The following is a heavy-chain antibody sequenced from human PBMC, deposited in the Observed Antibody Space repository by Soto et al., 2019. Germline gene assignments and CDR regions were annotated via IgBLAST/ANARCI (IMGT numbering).Heavy chain of an antibody. D-gene: IGHD3-22*01. J-gene: IGHJ5*02. CDR1: GFTFSSYA. CDR2: ISGSGGST. Sequence: PGGSLRLSCAASGFTFSSYAMSWVRQAPGKGLEWVSAISGSGGSTYYADSVKGRFTISRDNAKNTLYLQMNSLRAEDTAVYYCAKDPSSHHDSRGEDWLDPWGKETLSTAPS. V-gene: IGHV3-23*01. CDR3: AKDPSSHHDSRGEDWLDP.